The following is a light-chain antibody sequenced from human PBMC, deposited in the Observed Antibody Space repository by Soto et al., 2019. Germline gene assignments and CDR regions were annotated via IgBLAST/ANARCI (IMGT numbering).Light chain of an antibody. J-gene: IGLJ3*02. Sequence: QSVLTQPPSASGSPGQSITISCTGTSSDVGGYNYVSWYRQHPGKAPKLMIYEVTKRPSGVPDRFSGSKSGNTASLTVSGLLAEDEADYYCSSHAGINNVVFGGGTKLTVL. CDR1: SSDVGGYNY. CDR2: EVT. CDR3: SSHAGINNVV. V-gene: IGLV2-8*01.